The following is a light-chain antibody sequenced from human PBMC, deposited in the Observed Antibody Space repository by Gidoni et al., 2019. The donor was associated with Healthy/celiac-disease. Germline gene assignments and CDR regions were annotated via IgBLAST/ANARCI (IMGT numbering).Light chain of an antibody. J-gene: IGKJ1*01. Sequence: ETVLIQSPATLSSSPGERATLSCRASQSVSSYLAWYQQKPGQAPKLLIYDASNRATGVPARFSGSGSGTDFTLTISSLEPEDFAIYYCQQHDNWLGTFGQGTKVEIK. CDR3: QQHDNWLGT. CDR2: DAS. CDR1: QSVSSY. V-gene: IGKV3-11*01.